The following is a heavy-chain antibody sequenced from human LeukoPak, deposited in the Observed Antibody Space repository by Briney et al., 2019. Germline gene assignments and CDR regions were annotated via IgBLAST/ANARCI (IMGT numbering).Heavy chain of an antibody. CDR1: GGSISSYY. Sequence: SETLSLTCTVSGGSISSYYWSWIRQPPGKGLEWIGYIYYSGSTNYNPSLKSRVTISVDTSKNQFSLKLSSVTAADTAVYYCARTVVPAADYYYYGMDVWGQGTTVTVSS. D-gene: IGHD2-2*01. J-gene: IGHJ6*02. CDR3: ARTVVPAADYYYYGMDV. CDR2: IYYSGST. V-gene: IGHV4-59*01.